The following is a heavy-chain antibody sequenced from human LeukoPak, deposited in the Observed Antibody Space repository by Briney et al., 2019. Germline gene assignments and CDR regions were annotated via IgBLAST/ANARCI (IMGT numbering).Heavy chain of an antibody. CDR1: GFTFSSYG. Sequence: GGSLRLSCAASGFTFSSYGMHWVRQAPGKGLEWVAVISYDGSNKYYADSVKGRFTISRDNPKNTLYLQMNSLRAEDTAVYYCAKVSGPMLGYFDYWGQGTLVTVSS. D-gene: IGHD1-26*01. CDR3: AKVSGPMLGYFDY. CDR2: ISYDGSNK. J-gene: IGHJ4*02. V-gene: IGHV3-30*18.